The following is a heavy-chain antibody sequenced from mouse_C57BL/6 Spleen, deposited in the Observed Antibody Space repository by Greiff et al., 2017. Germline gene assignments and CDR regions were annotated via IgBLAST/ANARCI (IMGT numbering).Heavy chain of an antibody. D-gene: IGHD4-1*01. J-gene: IGHJ3*01. CDR2: IYPGSGST. Sequence: QVQLQQPGAELVKPGASVKMSCKASGYTFTSYWITWVKQRPGQGLEWIGDIYPGSGSTNYNEKFKSKATLTVDKSSSTAYMQLSSLTSEDSAVYYCARGLGPFAYWGQGTLVTVSA. V-gene: IGHV1-55*01. CDR3: ARGLGPFAY. CDR1: GYTFTSYW.